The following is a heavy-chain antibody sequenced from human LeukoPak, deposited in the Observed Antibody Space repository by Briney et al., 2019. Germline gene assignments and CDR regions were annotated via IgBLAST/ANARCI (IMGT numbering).Heavy chain of an antibody. CDR3: ARVYRAWYYYGSVLFY. D-gene: IGHD3-10*01. V-gene: IGHV1-18*01. CDR2: ISAYNGNT. J-gene: IGHJ4*02. Sequence: ASVKVSCKASGYTFTSYGISWVRQAPGQGLEWMGWISAYNGNTNYAQKLQGRVTMTTDTSTSTAYMELRSLRSDDTAVYYCARVYRAWYYYGSVLFYWGQGTLVTVSS. CDR1: GYTFTSYG.